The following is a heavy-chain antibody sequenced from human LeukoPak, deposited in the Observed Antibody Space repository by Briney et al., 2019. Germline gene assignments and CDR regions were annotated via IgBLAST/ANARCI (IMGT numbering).Heavy chain of an antibody. CDR3: ARENNSGWYRKAAFDY. CDR1: GYTFSDYY. CDR2: INPNGGGT. J-gene: IGHJ4*02. Sequence: ASVKVSCKSSGYTFSDYYMHWVRQSPGQGLERMGCINPNGGGTNYAQSFQGRVTMTRDTSIGTAYMELSSLISDDTAIYYCARENNSGWYRKAAFDYWGQGTLVTVTS. D-gene: IGHD6-19*01. V-gene: IGHV1-2*02.